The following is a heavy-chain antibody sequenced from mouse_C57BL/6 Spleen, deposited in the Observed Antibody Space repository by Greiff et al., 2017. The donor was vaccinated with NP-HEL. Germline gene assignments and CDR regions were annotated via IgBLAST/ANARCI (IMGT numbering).Heavy chain of an antibody. CDR3: ARRISDDSYYFDY. J-gene: IGHJ2*01. CDR1: GYTFTSYW. Sequence: QVQLQQPGAELVRPGTSVKLSCKASGYTFTSYWMHWVKQRPGQGLEWIGVIDPSDSYTNYNQKFKGKATLTVDTSSSTAYMQLSSLTSEDSAVYYCARRISDDSYYFDYWGQGTTLTVSS. D-gene: IGHD2-4*01. V-gene: IGHV1-59*01. CDR2: IDPSDSYT.